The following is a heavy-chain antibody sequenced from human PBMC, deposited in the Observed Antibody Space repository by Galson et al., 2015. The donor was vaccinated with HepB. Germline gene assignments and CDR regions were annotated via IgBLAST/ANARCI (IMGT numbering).Heavy chain of an antibody. V-gene: IGHV1-46*01. CDR2: INPSGGST. CDR3: TRRNPHSSSQYPYDSTDV. Sequence: SVKVSCKASGYTFTSYFIHWVRQAPGQGLEWMGIINPSGGSTSSAQKFQGRVTMTRDTSTSTVYMELTSLRSDDTAVYYCTRRNPHSSSQYPYDSTDVRRQGSTVTVSS. D-gene: IGHD6-6*01. CDR1: GYTFTSYF. J-gene: IGHJ6*01.